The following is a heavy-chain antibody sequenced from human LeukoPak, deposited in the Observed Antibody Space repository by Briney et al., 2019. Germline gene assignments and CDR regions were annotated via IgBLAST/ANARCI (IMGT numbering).Heavy chain of an antibody. CDR1: GYTFSSYA. CDR3: ARSRVSHTTVSTLLY. D-gene: IGHD1-14*01. CDR2: ISVYNGNT. Sequence: ASVKVSCKASGYTFSSYAIAWVRQAPGQGPEWMGSISVYNGNTEYAQKLQGRVTKTTDTFTNTAYVELWNLRPDDTAVYYCARSRVSHTTVSTLLYWGQGTLVTVSS. J-gene: IGHJ4*02. V-gene: IGHV1-18*01.